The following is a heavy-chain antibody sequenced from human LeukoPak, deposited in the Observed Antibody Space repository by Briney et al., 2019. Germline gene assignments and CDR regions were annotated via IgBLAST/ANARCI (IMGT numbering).Heavy chain of an antibody. CDR2: INHSGST. CDR1: GGSFSGYY. J-gene: IGHJ4*02. V-gene: IGHV4-34*01. Sequence: PSETLSLTCAVYGGSFSGYYWSWIRQPPGKGLEWIGEINHSGSTNYNPSLKSRVTISVDTSKNQFSLKLSSVTAADTAVYYCARSTGLLWFGEWYYFDYWGQGTLVTVSS. CDR3: ARSTGLLWFGEWYYFDY. D-gene: IGHD3-10*01.